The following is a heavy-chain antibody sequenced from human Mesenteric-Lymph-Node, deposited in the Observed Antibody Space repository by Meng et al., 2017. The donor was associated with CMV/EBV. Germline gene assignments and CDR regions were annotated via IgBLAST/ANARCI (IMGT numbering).Heavy chain of an antibody. V-gene: IGHV3-9*01. J-gene: IGHJ6*02. D-gene: IGHD5-18*01. CDR3: ARGKIDTAMVLGVAYYYGMDV. Sequence: GGSLRLSCAASGFTFDDYAMHWVRQAPGKGLEWVSSISWNSGIIGYADSVKGRFTISRDNAKNSLYLQMNSLRIEDTALYYCARGKIDTAMVLGVAYYYGMDVWGQGTTVTVSS. CDR1: GFTFDDYA. CDR2: ISWNSGII.